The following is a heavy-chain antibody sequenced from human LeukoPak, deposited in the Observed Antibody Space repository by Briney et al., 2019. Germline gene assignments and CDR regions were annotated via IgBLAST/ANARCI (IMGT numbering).Heavy chain of an antibody. CDR1: GFTFSSYW. Sequence: GGSRRLSCAASGFTFSSYWWSWVRQAPGKGLEWVANIKQDGSGKYYVDSVKGRFTISRDNAKNSLYLQMNSLRAEDTAVYYCARDESTMIVVSSDAFDIWGQGTMVTVSS. CDR3: ARDESTMIVVSSDAFDI. D-gene: IGHD3-22*01. V-gene: IGHV3-7*01. J-gene: IGHJ3*02. CDR2: IKQDGSGK.